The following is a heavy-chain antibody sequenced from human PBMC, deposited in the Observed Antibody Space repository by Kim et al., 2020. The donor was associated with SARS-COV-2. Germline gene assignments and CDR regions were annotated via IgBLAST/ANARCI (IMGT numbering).Heavy chain of an antibody. Sequence: SETLSLTCTVSGYSISSGYYWGWIRQPPGKGLEWIGSIYHSGSTYYNPSLKSRVTISVDTSKNQFSLKLSSVTAADTAVYYCARDVGLYYFDYWGQGTLVTVSS. J-gene: IGHJ4*02. CDR1: GYSISSGYY. CDR3: ARDVGLYYFDY. CDR2: IYHSGST. D-gene: IGHD3-22*01. V-gene: IGHV4-38-2*02.